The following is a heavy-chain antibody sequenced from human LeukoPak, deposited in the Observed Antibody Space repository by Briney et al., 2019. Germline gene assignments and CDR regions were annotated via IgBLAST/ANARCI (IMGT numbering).Heavy chain of an antibody. V-gene: IGHV3-64*02. CDR3: ARGWGSALGGLLSY. CDR2: ISSTGGSI. J-gene: IGHJ4*02. Sequence: GGSLRLSCAASGFTFSSYVMYWVRQAPGKGLEYVSGISSTGGSIFYADPVKGRFTISRDNSKNTLYLQMGSLRAEDMAVYYCARGWGSALGGLLSYWGQGTLVTVSS. CDR1: GFTFSSYV. D-gene: IGHD3-16*01.